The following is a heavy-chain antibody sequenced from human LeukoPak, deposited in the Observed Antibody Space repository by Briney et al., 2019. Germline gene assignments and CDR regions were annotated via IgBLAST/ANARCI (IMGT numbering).Heavy chain of an antibody. CDR2: IRMTGGST. J-gene: IGHJ4*02. CDR3: AKDLGIVVVPAAIAGFDY. D-gene: IGHD2-2*03. Sequence: GGSLRLSCAASGFTFSSYAMSWVRQAPGKGLEWVSTIRMTGGSTYYADSVKGRFTISRDNSKNTLYLQMNSLRAEDTAVYYCAKDLGIVVVPAAIAGFDYWGQGTLVTVSS. V-gene: IGHV3-23*01. CDR1: GFTFSSYA.